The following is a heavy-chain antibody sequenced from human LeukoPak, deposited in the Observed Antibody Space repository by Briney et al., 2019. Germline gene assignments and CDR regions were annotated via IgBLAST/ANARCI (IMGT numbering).Heavy chain of an antibody. CDR3: ARRAGITIFGVYYYYMDV. Sequence: PGGSLRLSCAASGFTFSSYSMNWVRQAPGKGLEWVSYISSSSSTIYYADSVKGRFTISRDNAKNSLYLQMNSLRAEDTAVYYCARRAGITIFGVYYYYMDVWGKGTTVTVSS. CDR1: GFTFSSYS. V-gene: IGHV3-48*01. D-gene: IGHD3-3*01. J-gene: IGHJ6*03. CDR2: ISSSSSTI.